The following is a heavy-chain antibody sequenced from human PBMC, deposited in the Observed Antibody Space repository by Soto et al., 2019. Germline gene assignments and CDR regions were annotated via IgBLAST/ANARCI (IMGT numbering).Heavy chain of an antibody. CDR2: IRSKAYGGTT. J-gene: IGHJ3*02. CDR1: GFTFGDYA. V-gene: IGHV3-49*03. CDR3: TRALGLIAAGTTTTDAFDI. D-gene: IGHD6-13*01. Sequence: GGSLRLSCTASGFTFGDYAMSWFRQAPGKGLEWVGFIRSKAYGGTTEYAASVKGRFTISRDDSKSIAYLQMNSLKTEDTAVYYCTRALGLIAAGTTTTDAFDIWGQGTMVTVSS.